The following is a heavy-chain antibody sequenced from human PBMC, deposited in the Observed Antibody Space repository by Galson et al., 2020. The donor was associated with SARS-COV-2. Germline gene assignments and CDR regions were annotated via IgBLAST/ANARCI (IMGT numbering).Heavy chain of an antibody. CDR2: IRSKTNSYAT. CDR3: TSLQI. Sequence: GGSLRLSCAASGFSFRGFAVHWVRQASGKGLEWVGRIRSKTNSYATAYAASVKGRFTVSRDDSKNTAYLQMNSLKTEDTAVYYCTSLQIWGQGTMVTVSS. CDR1: GFSFRGFA. V-gene: IGHV3-73*01. J-gene: IGHJ3*02.